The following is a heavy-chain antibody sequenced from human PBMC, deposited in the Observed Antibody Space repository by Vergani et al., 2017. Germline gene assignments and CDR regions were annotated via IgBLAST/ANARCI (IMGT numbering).Heavy chain of an antibody. CDR2: INPSGGHT. V-gene: IGHV1-46*03. D-gene: IGHD3-9*01. CDR1: GYTFSNYY. J-gene: IGHJ4*02. Sequence: QVQVVQSGAEVKKSGASVKVSCKTSGYTFSNYYMHWVRQAPGQGLEWMGIINPSGGHTHYAQKFQGRVTMTRDTSTSTDYMELSSLSSEETAIYYGARGDYGILTGYRYWGKGTLVTVSA. CDR3: ARGDYGILTGYRY.